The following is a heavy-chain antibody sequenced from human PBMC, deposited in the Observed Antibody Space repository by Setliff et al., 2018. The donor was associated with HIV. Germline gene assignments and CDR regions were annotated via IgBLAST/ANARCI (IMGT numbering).Heavy chain of an antibody. Sequence: KPSETLSLTSTVSGDSIISGDYYWSWIRQSPGKGLEWIGHIHYKGNIDYNASLKSRLAISSDTSKNQFSLNLSSVIAADTAIYFCARFTVVVFGAGEPSWFDPWGQGILVTVSS. V-gene: IGHV4-30-4*08. CDR3: ARFTVVVFGAGEPSWFDP. J-gene: IGHJ5*02. D-gene: IGHD2-15*01. CDR2: IHYKGNI. CDR1: GDSIISGDYY.